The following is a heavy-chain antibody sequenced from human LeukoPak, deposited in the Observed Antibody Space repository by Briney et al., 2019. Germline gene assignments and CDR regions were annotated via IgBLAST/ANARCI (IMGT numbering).Heavy chain of an antibody. V-gene: IGHV3-30-3*01. Sequence: GRSLRLSCAASGFTFSSYAMHWVRQAPGKGLEWVAVISYDGSNKYYADSVKGRFTISRDNSKNTLYLQMNSLRAEDTAVYYCARVASLLVVVINDAFDIWGQGTMVTVSS. CDR1: GFTFSSYA. CDR3: ARVASLLVVVINDAFDI. D-gene: IGHD3-22*01. J-gene: IGHJ3*02. CDR2: ISYDGSNK.